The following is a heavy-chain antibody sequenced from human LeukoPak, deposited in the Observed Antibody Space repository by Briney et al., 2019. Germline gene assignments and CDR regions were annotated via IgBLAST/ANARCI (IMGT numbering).Heavy chain of an antibody. CDR1: GYTFTGYY. CDR3: ASYLAAAGYYFDY. D-gene: IGHD6-13*01. Sequence: ASVKVSCKASGYTFTGYYMHWVRQAPGQGLEWMGWINPNSGGTNYAQKFQGRVTMTRDTSISTAYMELSRLRSDDTAVYYCASYLAAAGYYFDYWGQGTLVTVSS. CDR2: INPNSGGT. V-gene: IGHV1-2*02. J-gene: IGHJ4*02.